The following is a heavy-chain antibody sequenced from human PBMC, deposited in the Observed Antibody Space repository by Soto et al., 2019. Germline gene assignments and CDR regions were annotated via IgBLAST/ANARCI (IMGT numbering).Heavy chain of an antibody. Sequence: GGSLRLSCAASGFTFSSYAMSWVRQAPGKGLEWVSAISGSGGSTYYADSVKGRLTISRDNSKNTLYLQMNSRRAEDTAVYYCAKGPVKYYDSSGTGYWGQGTLVTVSS. CDR2: ISGSGGST. J-gene: IGHJ4*02. V-gene: IGHV3-23*01. CDR1: GFTFSSYA. D-gene: IGHD3-22*01. CDR3: AKGPVKYYDSSGTGY.